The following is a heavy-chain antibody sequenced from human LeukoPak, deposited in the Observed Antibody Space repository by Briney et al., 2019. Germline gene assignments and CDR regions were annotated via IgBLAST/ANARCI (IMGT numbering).Heavy chain of an antibody. J-gene: IGHJ3*02. V-gene: IGHV3-74*01. CDR2: LSTDVNNT. CDR1: GFTFSNYW. CDR3: IREYSSPSGRAFEI. Sequence: PGGSLRLSCAASGFTFSNYWTHWVRQAPGKGLVWVSRLSTDVNNTNYADSVKGRFTISRDNAKNTLYLQMNSLRAEDTAVYYCIREYSSPSGRAFEIWGQGTMVTVSS. D-gene: IGHD6-6*01.